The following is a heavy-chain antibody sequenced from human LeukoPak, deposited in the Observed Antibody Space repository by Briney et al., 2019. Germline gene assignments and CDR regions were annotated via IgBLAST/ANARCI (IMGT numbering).Heavy chain of an antibody. CDR2: ISSSSSYI. Sequence: PGGSLRLSCAASGFTFSSYSMNWVRQAPGKGLEWVSSISSSSSYIYYADSVKGRFTISRDNSKNTLYLQMNSLRAEDTAVYYCAKDELVVYSSGSHYGYWGQGTLVTVSS. V-gene: IGHV3-21*04. CDR1: GFTFSSYS. D-gene: IGHD6-19*01. CDR3: AKDELVVYSSGSHYGY. J-gene: IGHJ4*02.